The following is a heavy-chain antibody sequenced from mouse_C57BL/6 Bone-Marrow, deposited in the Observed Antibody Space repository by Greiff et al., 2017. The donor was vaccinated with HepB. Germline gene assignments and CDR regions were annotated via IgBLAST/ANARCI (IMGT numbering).Heavy chain of an antibody. D-gene: IGHD4-1*01. CDR2: ISSGSSTI. CDR3: AMALGPAWFAY. V-gene: IGHV5-17*01. J-gene: IGHJ3*01. CDR1: GFTFSDYG. Sequence: EVQLVESGGGLVKPGGSLKLSCAASGFTFSDYGMHWVRQAPEKGLEWVAYISSGSSTIYYADTVKGRFTISRDNAKNTLFLQMTSLRSEDTAMYYCAMALGPAWFAYWGQGTLVTVSA.